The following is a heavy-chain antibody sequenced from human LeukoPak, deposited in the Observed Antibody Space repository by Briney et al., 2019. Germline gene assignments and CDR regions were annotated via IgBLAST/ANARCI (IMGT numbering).Heavy chain of an antibody. Sequence: GGSLRLSCAASGFTFSSYSMNSVRQAPGKGLEWVSSISSSSSYIYYADSVKGRFTISRHNAKNSLYLQMNSLRAEDTAVYYCARDNYGSGSYSWSKRLDYWGQGTLVTVSS. CDR2: ISSSSSYI. D-gene: IGHD3-10*01. J-gene: IGHJ4*02. CDR1: GFTFSSYS. V-gene: IGHV3-21*01. CDR3: ARDNYGSGSYSWSKRLDY.